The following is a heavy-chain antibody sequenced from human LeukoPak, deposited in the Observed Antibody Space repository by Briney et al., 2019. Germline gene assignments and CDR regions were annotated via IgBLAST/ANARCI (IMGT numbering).Heavy chain of an antibody. D-gene: IGHD1-26*01. CDR1: GYTFTGYY. Sequence: ASVKASCKASGYTFTGYYMHWVRQAPGQGLEWMGRINPNSGGTNYAQKFQGRVTMTRDTSISTAYMELSRLRSDDTAVYYCARTRTIVGAKGFDYWGQGTLVTVSS. CDR2: INPNSGGT. CDR3: ARTRTIVGAKGFDY. J-gene: IGHJ4*02. V-gene: IGHV1-2*06.